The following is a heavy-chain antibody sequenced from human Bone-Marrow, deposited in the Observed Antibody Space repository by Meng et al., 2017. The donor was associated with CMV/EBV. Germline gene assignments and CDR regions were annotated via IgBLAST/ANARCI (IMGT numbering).Heavy chain of an antibody. J-gene: IGHJ4*02. V-gene: IGHV1-24*01. CDR2: FDPEDGET. CDR1: GFTFSSYA. D-gene: IGHD4-17*01. CDR3: ATALTTVTTLFDY. Sequence: GESLKISCAASGFTFSSYAMHWVRQAPGKGLEWMGGFDPEDGETIYAQKFQGRVTMTEDTSTDTAYMELSSLRSEDTAVYYCATALTTVTTLFDYWGQGTLVTVSS.